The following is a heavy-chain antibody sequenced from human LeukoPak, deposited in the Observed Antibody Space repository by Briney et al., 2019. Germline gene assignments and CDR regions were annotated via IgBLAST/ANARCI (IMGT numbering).Heavy chain of an antibody. V-gene: IGHV4-39*07. D-gene: IGHD1-14*01. CDR1: GGSISSSSYY. J-gene: IGHJ4*02. CDR3: ARVSVPGVNLDY. CDR2: IYYSGST. Sequence: PSETLSLTCTVSGGSISSSSYYWGWIRQPPGKGLEWIGSIYYSGSTYYNPSLKSRVTISVDTSKNQFSLKLSSVTAADTAVYYCARVSVPGVNLDYWGQGTLVTVSS.